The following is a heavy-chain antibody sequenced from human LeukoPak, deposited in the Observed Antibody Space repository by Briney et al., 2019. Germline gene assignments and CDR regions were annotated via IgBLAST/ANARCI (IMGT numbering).Heavy chain of an antibody. CDR3: AKAKAAGWFYFDC. CDR2: IRYDASND. V-gene: IGHV3-30*02. Sequence: GGSLRLSCAASGFTFSNYGMHWVRQAPGKGLEWLAYIRYDASNDYYADSVKGRFTISRDNSKNTLYLQMNSLRAEDTAVYYCAKAKAAGWFYFDCWGQGTLVTVSS. J-gene: IGHJ4*02. D-gene: IGHD6-25*01. CDR1: GFTFSNYG.